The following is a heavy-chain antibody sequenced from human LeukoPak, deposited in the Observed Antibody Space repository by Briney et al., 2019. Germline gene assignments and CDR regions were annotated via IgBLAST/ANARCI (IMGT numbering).Heavy chain of an antibody. Sequence: GGSLRLSCAASGFTFTTFSMHWVRQALGKGLEYVSGISRNGETTYYGESVKGRFTISRDNSKDTVYLQMGSLRSEDSGVYYCARGRGDISARPFFDCRGGQGSLVTVSS. J-gene: IGHJ4*02. V-gene: IGHV3-64*02. CDR1: GFTFTTFS. CDR2: ISRNGETT. D-gene: IGHD3/OR15-3a*01. CDR3: ARGRGDISARPFFDCR.